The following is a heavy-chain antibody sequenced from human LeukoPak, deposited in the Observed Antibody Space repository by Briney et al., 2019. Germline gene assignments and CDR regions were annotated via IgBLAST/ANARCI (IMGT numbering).Heavy chain of an antibody. Sequence: PGGSLRLSCAASGFTVSSNYMSWVRQAPGKGLEWVSVIYSGGSTYYADSVKGRFTISRDNSKNTLYLQMNSLRAGDTAVYYCARGVDTAMVIDYWGQGTLVTVSS. CDR1: GFTVSSNY. CDR2: IYSGGST. D-gene: IGHD5-18*01. V-gene: IGHV3-66*01. CDR3: ARGVDTAMVIDY. J-gene: IGHJ4*02.